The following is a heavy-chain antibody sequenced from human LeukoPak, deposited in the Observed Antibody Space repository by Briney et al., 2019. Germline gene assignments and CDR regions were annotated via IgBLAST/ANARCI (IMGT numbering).Heavy chain of an antibody. CDR2: IIPIFGTP. J-gene: IGHJ4*02. CDR3: ARTGEYCSSTSCYFGLFHY. CDR1: GYTLTELS. D-gene: IGHD2-2*01. Sequence: SVKVSCKVSGYTLTELSMHWVRQAPGKGLEWMGGIIPIFGTPNYAQKFQGRVTITTDESRSTAYMELSSLRSEDTAVYFCARTGEYCSSTSCYFGLFHYWGQGTLVTVSS. V-gene: IGHV1-69*05.